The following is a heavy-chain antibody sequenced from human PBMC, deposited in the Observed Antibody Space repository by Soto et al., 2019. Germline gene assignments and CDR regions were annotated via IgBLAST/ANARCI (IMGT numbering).Heavy chain of an antibody. Sequence: QVQLVQSGAEVQKPGASVKVSCKASGYTFSDYYVHWVRQAPGQGLEWMGWISPKSGGTNYAQKFQGRVIMTRDTSIFTAYMELSRLRSDDTAVYYCTRNAFYYNSSGYHDGFDIWGQGTLVTVSS. CDR3: TRNAFYYNSSGYHDGFDI. D-gene: IGHD3-22*01. V-gene: IGHV1-2*02. J-gene: IGHJ3*02. CDR2: ISPKSGGT. CDR1: GYTFSDYY.